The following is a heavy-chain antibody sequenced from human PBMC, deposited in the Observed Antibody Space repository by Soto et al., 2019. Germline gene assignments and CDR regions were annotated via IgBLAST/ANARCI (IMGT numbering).Heavy chain of an antibody. CDR2: TYYRSKWYN. CDR1: GDIVSSNSAA. Sequence: PSQTLSLTCVISGDIVSSNSAAWNWIRQSPSRGLEWLGRTYYRSKWYNDYAVSVKSRITINPDTSKNQFSLQLNSVTPEDTAVYYCARGKYYDSSGYLSPVDAFDIWGQGTMVTVSS. V-gene: IGHV6-1*01. D-gene: IGHD3-22*01. CDR3: ARGKYYDSSGYLSPVDAFDI. J-gene: IGHJ3*02.